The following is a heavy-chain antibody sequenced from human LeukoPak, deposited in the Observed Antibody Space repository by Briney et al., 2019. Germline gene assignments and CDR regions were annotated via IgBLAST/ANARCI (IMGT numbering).Heavy chain of an antibody. CDR1: GGSFSDYY. J-gene: IGHJ4*02. Sequence: SETLSLTCAVYGGSFSDYYWTWIRQPPGKGLEWIGEINHSGRTNYNPSLKSRVSISVDTSNHQFSLRLSSVTAADTAVYYCATYWSTGDSDCWGQGTLVTVSS. CDR2: INHSGRT. D-gene: IGHD7-27*01. V-gene: IGHV4-34*01. CDR3: ATYWSTGDSDC.